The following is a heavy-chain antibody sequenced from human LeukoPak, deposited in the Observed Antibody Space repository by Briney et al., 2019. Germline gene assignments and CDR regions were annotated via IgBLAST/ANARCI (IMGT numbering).Heavy chain of an antibody. J-gene: IGHJ3*02. CDR1: GFTFDDYA. CDR2: ISWNSGSI. D-gene: IGHD6-13*01. V-gene: IGHV3-9*01. Sequence: PGRSLRLSCAASGFTFDDYAMHWVRQAPGKGLEWVSGISWNSGSIGYADSVKGRFTISRDNAKNSLYLQMNSLRAEDTALYYCAKDTAAAGTEIAFDIWGQGTMVTVSS. CDR3: AKDTAAAGTEIAFDI.